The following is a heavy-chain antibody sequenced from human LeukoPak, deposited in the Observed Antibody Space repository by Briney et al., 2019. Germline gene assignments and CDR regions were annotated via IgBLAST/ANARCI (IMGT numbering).Heavy chain of an antibody. CDR2: IGNDGRAK. V-gene: IGHV3-30*03. CDR3: AREAAWGNWYFDL. Sequence: GTSLRLSCVASGFTFSSHGMHWVRQAPGKGLEWVAVIGNDGRAKRYAESVEGRFTLSRDNSKNIHFLEMNSPRDGDTATYYCAREAAWGNWYFDLWGRGTLVTVSS. CDR1: GFTFSSHG. J-gene: IGHJ2*01. D-gene: IGHD3-16*01.